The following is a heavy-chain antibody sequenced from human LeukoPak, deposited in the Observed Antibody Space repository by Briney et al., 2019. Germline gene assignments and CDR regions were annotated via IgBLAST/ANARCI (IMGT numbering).Heavy chain of an antibody. CDR1: GFTVSSNY. J-gene: IGHJ4*02. V-gene: IGHV3-53*01. CDR2: IYSDGST. D-gene: IGHD3-10*01. CDR3: AKGRVRGVIPFDY. Sequence: GGSLRLSCAASGFTVSSNYMSWVRQAPGRGLEWVSLIYSDGSTYYADSVKGRFTISRDNSKNTLYLQMNSLRAEDTAVYYCAKGRVRGVIPFDYWGQGTLVTVSS.